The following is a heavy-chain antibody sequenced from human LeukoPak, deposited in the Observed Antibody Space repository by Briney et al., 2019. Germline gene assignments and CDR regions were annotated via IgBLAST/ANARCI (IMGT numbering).Heavy chain of an antibody. CDR2: INPNSGGT. CDR1: GYTFTGYY. Sequence: ASVKVSCKASGYTFTGYYMHWVRQAPGQGLEWMGWINPNSGGTYYAQKFQGRVTMTRDTSIITAYMELSRLRSDDTAVYYCARDGDILTGYLDYWGQGTLVTVSS. CDR3: ARDGDILTGYLDY. J-gene: IGHJ4*02. V-gene: IGHV1-2*02. D-gene: IGHD3-9*01.